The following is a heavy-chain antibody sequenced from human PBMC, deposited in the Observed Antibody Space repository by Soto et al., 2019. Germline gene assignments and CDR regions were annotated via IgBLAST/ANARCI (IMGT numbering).Heavy chain of an antibody. V-gene: IGHV3-74*01. CDR3: VRTSLVVAAATREDY. Sequence: EVQLVESGGGLVQPGESLRLSCAASGFTFSSYWMHWVRQAPGKGLVWVSRINSDGSSTSYAGSVKGRFTISRDNAKNTLYLQMNSLRAEDTAGYYCVRTSLVVAAATREDYWGQGTLVTVYS. J-gene: IGHJ4*02. CDR2: INSDGSST. CDR1: GFTFSSYW. D-gene: IGHD2-15*01.